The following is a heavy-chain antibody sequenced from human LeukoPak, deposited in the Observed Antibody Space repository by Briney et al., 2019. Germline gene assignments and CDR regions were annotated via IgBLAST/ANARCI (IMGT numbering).Heavy chain of an antibody. J-gene: IGHJ4*02. D-gene: IGHD3-10*01. CDR1: GFTFSKYG. CDR3: AKALRGEAAYFDY. Sequence: GGSLRLSCAASGFTFSKYGMHWVRQAPGKGLEWITFIRYDARNKYYADSVKGRVTVSRDNSKNALYLEMNSLRTVDTAVYYCAKALRGEAAYFDYWGQGSLVTVSS. V-gene: IGHV3-30*02. CDR2: IRYDARNK.